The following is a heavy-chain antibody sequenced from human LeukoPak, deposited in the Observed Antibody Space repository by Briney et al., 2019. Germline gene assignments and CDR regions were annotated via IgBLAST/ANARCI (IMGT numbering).Heavy chain of an antibody. Sequence: GGSLRLSCAASGFTFSSYNMNWVRQAPGKGLEWVSSITSGSSYRFYADSVKGRFTISRDNAKNSLYLQMNSLRAEDTAVYYCAELGITMIGGVWGKGTTVTISS. V-gene: IGHV3-21*01. CDR2: ITSGSSYR. J-gene: IGHJ6*04. CDR3: AELGITMIGGV. CDR1: GFTFSSYN. D-gene: IGHD3-10*02.